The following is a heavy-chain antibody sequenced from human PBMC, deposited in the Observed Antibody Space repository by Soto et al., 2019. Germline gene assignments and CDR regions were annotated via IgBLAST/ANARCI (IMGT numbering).Heavy chain of an antibody. CDR3: ARDDIVVVPAAIEHNWFDP. Sequence: PGGSLRLSCAASGFTFSSYSMNWVRQAPGKGLEWVSSISSSSSYIYYADSVKGRFTISRDNAKNSLYLQMNSLRAEDTAVYYCARDDIVVVPAAIEHNWFDPWGQGTLVTVSS. CDR2: ISSSSSYI. V-gene: IGHV3-21*01. D-gene: IGHD2-2*01. CDR1: GFTFSSYS. J-gene: IGHJ5*02.